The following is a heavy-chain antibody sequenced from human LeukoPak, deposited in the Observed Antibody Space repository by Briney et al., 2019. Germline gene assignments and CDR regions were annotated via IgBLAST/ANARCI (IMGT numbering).Heavy chain of an antibody. CDR1: GGSISSYY. CDR2: IYYSGIT. CDR3: ARTRPLLGATSPFDY. D-gene: IGHD1-26*01. J-gene: IGHJ4*02. V-gene: IGHV4-59*01. Sequence: NPSETLSLTCTVSGGSISSYYWSWIRQAPGKGLEWIGYIYYSGITNYRPSLKNRVTMSVDTSNSQFSLRLSSATPADTAVYYCARTRPLLGATSPFDYWGQGALVTVSS.